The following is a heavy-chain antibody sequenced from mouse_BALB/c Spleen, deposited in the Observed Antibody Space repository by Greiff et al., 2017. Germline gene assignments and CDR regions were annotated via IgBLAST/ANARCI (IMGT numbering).Heavy chain of an antibody. CDR2: IDPSDSYT. CDR1: GYTFTSYW. Sequence: QVQLQQPGAELVKPGASVKLSCKASGYTFTSYWMHWVQQRPGQGLEWIGVIDPSDSYTSYNQKFKGKATLTVDTSSSAAYMQLSSLTSEDSAVYYCTRSRDYGHSMDYWGQGTSVTVSS. D-gene: IGHD2-4*01. CDR3: TRSRDYGHSMDY. V-gene: IGHV1-69*02. J-gene: IGHJ4*01.